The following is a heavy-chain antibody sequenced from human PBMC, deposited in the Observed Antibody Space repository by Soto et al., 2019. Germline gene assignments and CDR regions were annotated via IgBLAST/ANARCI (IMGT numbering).Heavy chain of an antibody. CDR2: IIPIFGTA. V-gene: IGHV1-69*01. J-gene: IGHJ4*02. Sequence: QVQLVQSGAEVQKPGSSVKVSCKASGGTFSSYAISWVRQAPGQGLEWMGGIIPIFGTANYAQKFQGRVTITADESTSTDYMELSSLRSEDTAVYYCASAIKSGRYFDWLIDYWGQGTLVTVSS. CDR3: ASAIKSGRYFDWLIDY. CDR1: GGTFSSYA. D-gene: IGHD3-9*01.